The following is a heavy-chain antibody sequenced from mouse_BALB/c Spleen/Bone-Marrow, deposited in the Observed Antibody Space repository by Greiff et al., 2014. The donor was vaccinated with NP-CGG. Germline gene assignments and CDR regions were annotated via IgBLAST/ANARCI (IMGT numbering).Heavy chain of an antibody. CDR2: IRSKANGYTT. D-gene: IGHD2-1*01. V-gene: IGHV7-3*02. CDR3: ARDINYGKSGAFDG. J-gene: IGHJ2*01. CDR1: GFTFTDYY. Sequence: EVMLVESGGGLVQPGGSLKLSCAASGFTFTDYYMSWVRQPPGKALEWLGFIRSKANGYTTDDSASVKGRFTIDRDNTKSIHDHQRNYLRAEDNATDYCARDINYGKSGAFDGWGQGTTVTVSS.